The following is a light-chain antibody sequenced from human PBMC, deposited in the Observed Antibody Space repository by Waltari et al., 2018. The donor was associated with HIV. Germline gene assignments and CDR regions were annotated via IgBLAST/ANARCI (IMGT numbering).Light chain of an antibody. CDR3: QQYGSSPQT. V-gene: IGKV3-20*01. CDR2: DAT. J-gene: IGKJ1*01. CDR1: QSVSSNY. Sequence: CRASQSVSSNYLAWYQQKPGQAPRLLIYDATSRATGIPDRFSGSGSGTDFTLTINRLEPEDFAVYYCQQYGSSPQTFGQGTKVEIK.